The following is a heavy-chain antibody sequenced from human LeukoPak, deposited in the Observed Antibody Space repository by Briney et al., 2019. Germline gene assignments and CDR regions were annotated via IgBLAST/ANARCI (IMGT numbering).Heavy chain of an antibody. J-gene: IGHJ3*02. V-gene: IGHV1-18*01. Sequence: ASVKVSCKASGYTFTSYGISWVRQAPGQGLEWMGWISAYNGNTNYAQKLQGRVTMTTDTSTSTAYMELSSLRSEDTAVYYCARKYGDYTNDAFDIWGQGTMVTVSS. D-gene: IGHD4-17*01. CDR1: GYTFTSYG. CDR2: ISAYNGNT. CDR3: ARKYGDYTNDAFDI.